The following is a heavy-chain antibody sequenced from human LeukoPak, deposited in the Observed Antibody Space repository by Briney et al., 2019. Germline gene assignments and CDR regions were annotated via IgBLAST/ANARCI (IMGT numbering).Heavy chain of an antibody. CDR1: GFTFRSYW. J-gene: IGHJ4*02. D-gene: IGHD3-3*02. CDR3: ARDGILGSHGC. V-gene: IGHV3-74*01. Sequence: PGGSLRLSCAASGFTFRSYWMHWVRQTPGKGLVWVSHINNDGSDTSYADSVKGRFTITRDNAKNTLFLQMNSLRAEDTAVYYCARDGILGSHGCWGQGTLVTVSS. CDR2: INNDGSDT.